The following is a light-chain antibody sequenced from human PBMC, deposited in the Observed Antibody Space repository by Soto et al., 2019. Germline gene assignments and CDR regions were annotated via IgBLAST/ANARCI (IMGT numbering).Light chain of an antibody. CDR2: EAS. Sequence: DIILSQSPDTLSVSPGERVTLSCRASQSVRSNLAWYQQKPGQAPRLLIYEASTRATGVPTRFSGSGSGTDFTLTITSLQSEDVEVYFCHHYTEYLKVFGQGTKVDIK. J-gene: IGKJ2*01. V-gene: IGKV3-15*01. CDR1: QSVRSN. CDR3: HHYTEYLKV.